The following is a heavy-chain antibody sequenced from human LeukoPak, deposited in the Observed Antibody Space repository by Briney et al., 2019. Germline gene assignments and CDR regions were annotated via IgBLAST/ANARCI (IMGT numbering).Heavy chain of an antibody. J-gene: IGHJ5*02. CDR3: ARETYYDSSGYYSNNWFDP. Sequence: PSETLSLTCTVSGGSISNYFWSWVRQPAGKGLEWIGRIYSTGRSDYNPSLKSRITMSVDTSKNQFSLKLSSVTAADTAVYYCARETYYDSSGYYSNNWFDPWGQGTLVTVSS. CDR1: GGSISNYF. CDR2: IYSTGRS. D-gene: IGHD3-22*01. V-gene: IGHV4-4*07.